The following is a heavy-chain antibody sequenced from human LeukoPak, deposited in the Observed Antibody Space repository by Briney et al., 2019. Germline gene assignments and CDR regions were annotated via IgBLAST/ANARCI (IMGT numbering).Heavy chain of an antibody. D-gene: IGHD3-16*02. CDR2: INPNSGGT. Sequence: ASVKVSCKASGYTFTGYYMHWVRQAPGQGLEWMGWINPNSGGTNYAQKFQGRVTMTRDTSISTAYMELSRLRSDDTAVYYCARGPGDYVWGSYRRSFDYWGQGTLVTVSS. V-gene: IGHV1-2*02. J-gene: IGHJ4*02. CDR1: GYTFTGYY. CDR3: ARGPGDYVWGSYRRSFDY.